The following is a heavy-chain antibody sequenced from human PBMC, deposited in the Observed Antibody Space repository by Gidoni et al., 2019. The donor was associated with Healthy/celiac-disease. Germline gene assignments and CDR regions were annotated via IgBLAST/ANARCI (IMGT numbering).Heavy chain of an antibody. CDR1: GGTFSSYA. Sequence: QVQLVQSGAEVMKPGSSLKVSCKASGGTFSSYAIRWVRQAPGQGLEWMGGINPSLGTANYAQKCQGRVTITADESTSTAYMELSSLRSEDTAVYYCAKDRRLGYSYGYFDYWGQGTLVTVSS. J-gene: IGHJ4*02. CDR3: AKDRRLGYSYGYFDY. D-gene: IGHD5-18*01. V-gene: IGHV1-69*01. CDR2: INPSLGTA.